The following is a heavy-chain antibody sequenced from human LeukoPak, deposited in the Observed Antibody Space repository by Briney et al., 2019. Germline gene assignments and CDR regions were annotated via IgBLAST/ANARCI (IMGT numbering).Heavy chain of an antibody. Sequence: PGGSLRLSCAASGFTFSSYSMNWVRQAPGKGLEWVSSISSSSSYIYYADSVKGRFTISRDNAKNSLYLQMNSLRAEDTAVYYCARDSQGGFGGLLPAVGYYYYGMDVWGQGTTVTVSS. CDR3: ARDSQGGFGGLLPAVGYYYYGMDV. D-gene: IGHD3-10*01. CDR2: ISSSSSYI. J-gene: IGHJ6*02. V-gene: IGHV3-21*01. CDR1: GFTFSSYS.